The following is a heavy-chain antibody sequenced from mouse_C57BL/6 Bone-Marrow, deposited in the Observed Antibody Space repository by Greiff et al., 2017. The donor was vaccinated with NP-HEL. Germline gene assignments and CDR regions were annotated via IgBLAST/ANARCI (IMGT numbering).Heavy chain of an antibody. Sequence: EVQLQQSGAELVRPGASVKLSCTASGFNIKDDYMHWVKQRPEQGLEWIGWIDPENGDTEYASKFQGKATITADTSSNTAYLQLSSLTSEDTAVYYCILTTVVAPGYWGQGTTLTVSS. CDR1: GFNIKDDY. CDR3: ILTTVVAPGY. J-gene: IGHJ2*01. D-gene: IGHD1-1*01. V-gene: IGHV14-4*01. CDR2: IDPENGDT.